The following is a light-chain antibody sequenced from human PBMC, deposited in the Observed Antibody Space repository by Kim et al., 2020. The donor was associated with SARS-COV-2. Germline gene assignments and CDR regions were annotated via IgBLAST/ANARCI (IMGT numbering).Light chain of an antibody. V-gene: IGLV1-40*01. CDR2: SNT. CDR1: RPNIGAGFD. CDR3: QSYDSSRTVL. J-gene: IGLJ3*02. Sequence: GQRVNSSCTGSRPNIGAGFDVHWDQHLPGTAPKRLSYSNTNRPTGVPDRFSGSKSGTSASLAITGLQAEDEADYYCQSYDSSRTVLFGGGTKLTVL.